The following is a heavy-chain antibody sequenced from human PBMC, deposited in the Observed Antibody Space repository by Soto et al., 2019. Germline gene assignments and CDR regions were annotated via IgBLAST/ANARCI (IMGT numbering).Heavy chain of an antibody. CDR1: GFTFSDYY. CDR3: ARKRAIPAVGYYYCMDV. V-gene: IGHV3-11*03. CDR2: ISSSSSYT. Sequence: GGSLRLSCAASGFTFSDYYMSWIRQAPGKGLEWVSYISSSSSYTNYADSVKGRFTISRDNAKNSLYLQMNSLRAEDTAVYYCARKRAIPAVGYYYCMDVWGQGTTVTVSS. D-gene: IGHD2-2*01. J-gene: IGHJ6*02.